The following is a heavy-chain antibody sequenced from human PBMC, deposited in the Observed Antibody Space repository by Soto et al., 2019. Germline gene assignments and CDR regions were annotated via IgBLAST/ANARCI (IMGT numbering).Heavy chain of an antibody. V-gene: IGHV4-59*01. Sequence: QVQLQESGPGLVKPSETLSLTCTVSGGSISSYYWSWIRQPPGKGLEWIGDIYYSGSTNYNPSLKSRVTISVDTSKNPFSLKLSSVTAADTAVYYCARAYGAYGGNSVGFDYWGQGTLVTVSS. CDR3: ARAYGAYGGNSVGFDY. J-gene: IGHJ4*02. CDR2: IYYSGST. D-gene: IGHD2-21*02. CDR1: GGSISSYY.